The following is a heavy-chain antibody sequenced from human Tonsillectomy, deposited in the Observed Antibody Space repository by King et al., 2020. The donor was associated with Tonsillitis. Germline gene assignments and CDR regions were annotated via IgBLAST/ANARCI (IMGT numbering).Heavy chain of an antibody. CDR3: TTDFAYFSGWYGPT. CDR2: IKSKTDGGTT. V-gene: IGHV3-15*01. D-gene: IGHD6-19*01. CDR1: GFTFSNAW. J-gene: IGHJ5*02. Sequence: VQLVESGGGLVKPGGSLRLSCAASGFTFSNAWMSWVRQAPGKGLEWVGRIKSKTDGGTTDPAAPVKGRFTISRDDSKTTVYMQMNSLKTADTAVDYCTTDFAYFSGWYGPTCGQGTLVTLSS.